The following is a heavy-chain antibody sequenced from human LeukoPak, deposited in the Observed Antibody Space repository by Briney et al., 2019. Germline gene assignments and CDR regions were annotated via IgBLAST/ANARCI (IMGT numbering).Heavy chain of an antibody. Sequence: ASVKVFCKASGYTFTGYYMHWVRHAPGQGLEWMGWINPNSGGTNYAQKFQGRVTMTRDTSISTAYMELGRLRSDDTAVYYCARGTAICFGELLPYEYYFDYWGQGTLVTVSS. CDR3: ARGTAICFGELLPYEYYFDY. V-gene: IGHV1-2*02. D-gene: IGHD3-10*01. CDR1: GYTFTGYY. J-gene: IGHJ4*02. CDR2: INPNSGGT.